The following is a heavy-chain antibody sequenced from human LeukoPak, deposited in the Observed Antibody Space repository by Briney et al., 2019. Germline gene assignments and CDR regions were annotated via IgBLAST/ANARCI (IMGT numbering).Heavy chain of an antibody. V-gene: IGHV3-30-3*01. CDR2: ISYDGSNK. J-gene: IGHJ4*02. CDR3: ASPTRPSADILTGYSFDY. Sequence: GGSLRLSRAASGFTFSSYAMHWVRQAPGKGLEWVAVISYDGSNKYYADSVKGRFTISRDNSKNTLYLQMNSLRAEDTAVYYCASPTRPSADILTGYSFDYWGQGTLVTVSS. D-gene: IGHD3-9*01. CDR1: GFTFSSYA.